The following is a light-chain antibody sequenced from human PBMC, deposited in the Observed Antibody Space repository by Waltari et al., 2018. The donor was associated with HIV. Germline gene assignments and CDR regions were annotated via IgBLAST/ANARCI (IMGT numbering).Light chain of an antibody. J-gene: IGLJ2*01. V-gene: IGLV3-1*01. CDR2: QDY. Sequence: SYEVTQPPSVAVSPGQTASITFSGYELGDQYTCWYQQKPGQSPLLVIYQDYKRPSGIPGRFSGSSSGHTATLTISGTLPLDEADYYCQAWGSTSNGVFGRGTKLTVL. CDR1: ELGDQY. CDR3: QAWGSTSNGV.